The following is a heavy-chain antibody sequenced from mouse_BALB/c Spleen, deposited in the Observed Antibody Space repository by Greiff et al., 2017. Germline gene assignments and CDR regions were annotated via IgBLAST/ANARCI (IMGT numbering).Heavy chain of an antibody. D-gene: IGHD2-4*01. Sequence: EVKLVESGGGLVKPGGSLKLSCAASGFTFSSYTMSWVRQTPEKRLEWVATISSGGSYTYYPDSVKGRFTISRDNAKNTLYLQMSSLKSEDTAMYYCTSALYDYDGSYYCDYWGQGTTLTVSS. CDR2: ISSGGSYT. CDR1: GFTFSSYT. V-gene: IGHV5-6-4*01. CDR3: TSALYDYDGSYYCDY. J-gene: IGHJ2*01.